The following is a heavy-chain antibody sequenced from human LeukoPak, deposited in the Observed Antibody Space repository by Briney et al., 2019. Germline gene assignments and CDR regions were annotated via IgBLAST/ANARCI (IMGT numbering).Heavy chain of an antibody. D-gene: IGHD2-21*02. Sequence: SETLSLTCTVSGGSISSSSYYWGWIRQPPGKGLEWIGSIYYSGSTYYNPSLKSRVTISVDTSENQLSLKLSSVTAADTAVYYCARRVVTLYYFDYWGQGTLVTVSS. CDR3: ARRVVTLYYFDY. J-gene: IGHJ4*02. CDR2: IYYSGST. V-gene: IGHV4-39*01. CDR1: GGSISSSSYY.